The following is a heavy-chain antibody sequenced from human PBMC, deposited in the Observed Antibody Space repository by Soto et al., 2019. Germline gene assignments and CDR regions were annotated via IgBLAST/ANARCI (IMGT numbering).Heavy chain of an antibody. V-gene: IGHV1-69*13. D-gene: IGHD5-12*01. J-gene: IGHJ3*02. CDR1: GGTFSSYA. CDR2: VIPIFGTA. Sequence: ASVKVSCKASGGTFSSYAISWVRQAPGQGLEWMGGVIPIFGTANYAQKFQGRVTITADESTSTAYMELSSLRSEDTAVYYCARAGRDGYTEEAFDIWGQGTMVTVSS. CDR3: ARAGRDGYTEEAFDI.